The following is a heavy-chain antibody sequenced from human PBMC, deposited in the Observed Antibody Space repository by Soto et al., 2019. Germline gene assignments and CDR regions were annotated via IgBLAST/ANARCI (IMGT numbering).Heavy chain of an antibody. J-gene: IGHJ4*02. V-gene: IGHV3-30*18. CDR1: EFIFSSYG. Sequence: PGGSLRLSCAASEFIFSSYGMHWVRQAPGKGLEWVAVIAYDGSNKYYADSVKGRFTISRDNSKNTLYLQMSRLRVEDTAIYYCVKDGARGTIVGPTTISFLDSWGRGILVTVSS. D-gene: IGHD1-26*01. CDR2: IAYDGSNK. CDR3: VKDGARGTIVGPTTISFLDS.